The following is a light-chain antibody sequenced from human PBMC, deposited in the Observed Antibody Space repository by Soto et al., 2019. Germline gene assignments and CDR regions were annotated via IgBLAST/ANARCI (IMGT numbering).Light chain of an antibody. J-gene: IGKJ4*01. Sequence: PGDRVTLSCRASQSVSSSYLTWYQQKPGQAPRLLIYGASTRATSIPARFSGSGSGTDFTLTISSLQPEDFAVYYCQQDYNLPPRTFGGGTKVEIK. CDR3: QQDYNLPPRT. CDR1: QSVSSSY. V-gene: IGKV3D-7*01. CDR2: GAS.